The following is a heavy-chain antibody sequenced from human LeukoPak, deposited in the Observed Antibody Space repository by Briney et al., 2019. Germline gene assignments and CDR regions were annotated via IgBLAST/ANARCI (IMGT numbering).Heavy chain of an antibody. CDR3: ARFEQWLVGYDY. D-gene: IGHD6-19*01. Sequence: SETLSLTCAVYGGSISSYYWSWIRQPPGKGLEWIGYIYYSGSTNYNPSLKSRVTISVDTSKNQFSLKLSSVTAADTAVYYCARFEQWLVGYDYWGQGTLVTVSS. CDR2: IYYSGST. V-gene: IGHV4-59*08. CDR1: GGSISSYY. J-gene: IGHJ4*02.